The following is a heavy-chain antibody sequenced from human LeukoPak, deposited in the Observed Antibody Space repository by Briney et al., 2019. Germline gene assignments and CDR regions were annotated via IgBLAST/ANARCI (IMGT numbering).Heavy chain of an antibody. J-gene: IGHJ6*03. Sequence: ASVTVSCKASGYTFTSYGISWVRQAPGQGLEWMGWINPNSGGTNFAQKFQGRVTMTRDTSMSTAYMELSRLRSDDTAVYYCARSHYERLNYYYYYYMDVWGKGTTVTVSS. V-gene: IGHV1-2*02. CDR1: GYTFTSYG. D-gene: IGHD3-22*01. CDR2: INPNSGGT. CDR3: ARSHYERLNYYYYYYMDV.